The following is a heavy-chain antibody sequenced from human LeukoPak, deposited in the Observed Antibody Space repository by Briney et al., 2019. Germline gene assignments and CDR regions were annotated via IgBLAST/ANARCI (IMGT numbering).Heavy chain of an antibody. J-gene: IGHJ4*02. Sequence: PGGSLRLSCAASGFTFRRYWMSWARQASGKGLEWVANINQDGSEKYYVDSVKGRFTISRDNAKNSLYLRMNSLRAEDTAVYYCVGLGENYWGQGTLVTVSS. CDR1: GFTFRRYW. V-gene: IGHV3-7*02. D-gene: IGHD3-10*01. CDR2: INQDGSEK. CDR3: VGLGENY.